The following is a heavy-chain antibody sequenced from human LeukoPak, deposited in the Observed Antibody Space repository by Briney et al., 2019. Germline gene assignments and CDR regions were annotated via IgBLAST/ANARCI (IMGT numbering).Heavy chain of an antibody. CDR1: GYTFTGYY. D-gene: IGHD3-10*01. CDR2: INPNSGGT. CDR3: ARGGVLLWFGESRSYAFDI. J-gene: IGHJ3*02. V-gene: IGHV1-2*02. Sequence: ASVKVSCKASGYTFTGYYMHWVRQAPGQGLEWMGWINPNSGGTNYAQKFQGRVTMTRDTSISTAYMELSRLRSDDTAVYYCARGGVLLWFGESRSYAFDIWGQGTMVTVSS.